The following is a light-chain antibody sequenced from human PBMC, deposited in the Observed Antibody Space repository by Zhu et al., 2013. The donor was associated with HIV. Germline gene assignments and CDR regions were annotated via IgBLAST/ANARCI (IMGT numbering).Light chain of an antibody. V-gene: IGKV3-20*01. CDR3: HQYGGSPTWT. J-gene: IGKJ1*01. Sequence: EIVMTQSPATLSVSPGERATLSCRASQSVSSNLAWYQQKPGQAPRLLVYHGTNRAIGSPDRFTGSGSGSDFTLTVTRLEPEDFAVYYCHQYGGSPTWTFGQGTKVEIK. CDR2: HGT. CDR1: QSVSSN.